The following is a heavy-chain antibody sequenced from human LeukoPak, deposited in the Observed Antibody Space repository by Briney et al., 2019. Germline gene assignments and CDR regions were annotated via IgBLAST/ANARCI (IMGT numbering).Heavy chain of an antibody. CDR2: IIHRGST. V-gene: IGHV4-34*01. J-gene: IGHJ5*02. CDR1: GPSFSGYY. CDR3: ARGYSITIFGVVMYTCFDP. Sequence: SETLSLTCALYGPSFSGYYGSCTRHPPGKGLEWIGEIIHRGSTNYNPPLKSRVPLPVDTSKNQFSLNLISVTAADPAVYYFARGYSITIFGVVMYTCFDPWGQGTRVSVSS. D-gene: IGHD3-3*01.